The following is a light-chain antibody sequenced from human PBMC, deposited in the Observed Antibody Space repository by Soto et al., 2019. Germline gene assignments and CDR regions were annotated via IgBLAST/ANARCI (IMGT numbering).Light chain of an antibody. CDR3: QPYTNWPYT. CDR1: QSVGSN. V-gene: IGKV3-15*01. Sequence: EIVMTQSPATLSVSPGERASLSCRASQSVGSNLAWYQQTAGQAPRLLIYGASTRATGIPARFSGSGSGTEFTPTISSLQSEDFAVYSGQPYTNWPYTFGQGTKLE. J-gene: IGKJ2*01. CDR2: GAS.